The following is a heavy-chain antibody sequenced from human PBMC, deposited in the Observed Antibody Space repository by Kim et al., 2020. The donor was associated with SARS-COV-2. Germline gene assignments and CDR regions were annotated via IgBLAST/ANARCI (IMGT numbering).Heavy chain of an antibody. CDR2: N. Sequence: NYYAVYVKSRITINPATSKNQFSLQLNSVTPEDTAVYYCASYDILTGPLDAFDIWGQGTMVTVSS. D-gene: IGHD3-9*01. CDR3: ASYDILTGPLDAFDI. J-gene: IGHJ3*02. V-gene: IGHV6-1*01.